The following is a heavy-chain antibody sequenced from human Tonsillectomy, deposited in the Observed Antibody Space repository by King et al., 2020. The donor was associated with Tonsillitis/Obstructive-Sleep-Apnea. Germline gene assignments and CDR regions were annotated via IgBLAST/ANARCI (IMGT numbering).Heavy chain of an antibody. CDR3: ARDRDTMLRVRFDP. Sequence: VQLQQWGAGLLKPSETLSLTCAVYGGSFSGYYCSWIRPPPGQGLEWIGEINHSGSTNYNPSLKSRVTIPVDTSKNQFSLKLTSVTAADTAVYYCARDRDTMLRVRFDPWGQGTLVTVSS. CDR2: INHSGST. V-gene: IGHV4-34*01. D-gene: IGHD3-10*01. J-gene: IGHJ5*02. CDR1: GGSFSGYY.